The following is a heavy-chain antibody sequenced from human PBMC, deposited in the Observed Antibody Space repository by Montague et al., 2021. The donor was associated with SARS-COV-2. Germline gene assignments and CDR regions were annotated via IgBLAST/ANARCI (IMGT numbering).Heavy chain of an antibody. V-gene: IGHV4-61*08. CDR1: GGSVSSGGFH. D-gene: IGHD1-26*01. Sequence: SETLSLTCTVSGGSVSSGGFHWNWTRQPPGKGLEWIGYMYSSGSTNYNPSLKSRVTISLDASKNQFSLRLSSVTPADTAVYYCTREGGYWSQGTLVTVSS. J-gene: IGHJ4*02. CDR2: MYSSGST. CDR3: TREGGY.